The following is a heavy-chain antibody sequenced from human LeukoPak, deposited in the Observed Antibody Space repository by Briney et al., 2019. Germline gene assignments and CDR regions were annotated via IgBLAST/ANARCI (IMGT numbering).Heavy chain of an antibody. V-gene: IGHV3-21*01. CDR1: GFTFSSYS. J-gene: IGHJ6*03. D-gene: IGHD4-17*01. Sequence: GGSLRLSCAASGFTFSSYSMNWVRQAPGKGLEWVSSVSRSGSYIFYADSVKGRFTISRDNGKNSLYLQMNSLRVEDTAVYYCARDLNVYGDRWDYYYYMDVWGKGTTVTVSS. CDR3: ARDLNVYGDRWDYYYYMDV. CDR2: VSRSGSYI.